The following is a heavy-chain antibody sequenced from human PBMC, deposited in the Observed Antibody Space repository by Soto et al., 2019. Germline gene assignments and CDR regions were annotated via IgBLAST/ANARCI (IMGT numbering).Heavy chain of an antibody. Sequence: PSETLSLTCVVSGDSISRGGYSWTWIRQPPGKALEWIGNIYDSGSTSYNPSLKSRVTISVDRSKNQFSLKLTSVTAADTAVYFCARGSRSYYDYGMDVCGQGPTVTVYS. V-gene: IGHV4-30-2*01. CDR2: IYDSGST. CDR1: GDSISRGGYS. CDR3: ARGSRSYYDYGMDV. J-gene: IGHJ6*02.